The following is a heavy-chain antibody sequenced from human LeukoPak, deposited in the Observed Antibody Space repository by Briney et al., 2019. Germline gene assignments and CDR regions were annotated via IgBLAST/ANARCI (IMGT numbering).Heavy chain of an antibody. CDR1: GGSISSGSYY. D-gene: IGHD6-19*01. Sequence: SETLSLTCAVSGGSISSGSYYWSWIRQPAGKGLEWIGRIYTSGSTNYNPSLKSRVTISVDTSKNQFSLKLSSVTAADTAVYYCARAVAGRGDFDYWGQGTLVTVSS. CDR3: ARAVAGRGDFDY. J-gene: IGHJ4*02. V-gene: IGHV4-61*02. CDR2: IYTSGST.